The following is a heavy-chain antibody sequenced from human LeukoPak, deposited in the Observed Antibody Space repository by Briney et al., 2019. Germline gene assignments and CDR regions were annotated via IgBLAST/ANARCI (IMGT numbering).Heavy chain of an antibody. CDR3: AKNGNSFRYYYMDV. D-gene: IGHD4-23*01. CDR2: ISGSGGST. Sequence: GGSLRLSCAASGFTLSSYAMSWVRQAPGKGLEWVSAISGSGGSTYYADSVKGRFTISRDNSKNTLYLQMNSLRAEDTAVYYCAKNGNSFRYYYMDVWGKGTTVTVSS. CDR1: GFTLSSYA. J-gene: IGHJ6*03. V-gene: IGHV3-23*01.